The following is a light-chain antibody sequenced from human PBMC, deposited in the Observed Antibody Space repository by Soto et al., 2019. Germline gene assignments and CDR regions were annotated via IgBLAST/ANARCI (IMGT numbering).Light chain of an antibody. CDR1: QGISAG. V-gene: IGKV1-5*01. CDR2: DAS. CDR3: QQYSVYWT. J-gene: IGKJ1*01. Sequence: EILMTLSPPTQSASVGDSVTITCRASQGISAGVAWSQQKPGKVPNLLIYDASTLQSGFPSMFSGSGSGTEYTLTITSLQPDDFATYYCQQYSVYWTFGQGTKVDIK.